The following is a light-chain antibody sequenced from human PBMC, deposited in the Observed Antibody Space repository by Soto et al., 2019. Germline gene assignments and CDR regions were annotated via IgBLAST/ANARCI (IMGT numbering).Light chain of an antibody. CDR3: QQYGSPSYT. CDR1: QSVISRF. V-gene: IGKV3-20*01. Sequence: EIVLTQSPGTLSLSPGERATLSCMASQSVISRFVAWYQQKPGQAPRLLIYGASSRATGIPNRFSGSGSGTDFILTISRVEAEDFVVYYCQQYGSPSYTFGQGTKLEIK. CDR2: GAS. J-gene: IGKJ2*01.